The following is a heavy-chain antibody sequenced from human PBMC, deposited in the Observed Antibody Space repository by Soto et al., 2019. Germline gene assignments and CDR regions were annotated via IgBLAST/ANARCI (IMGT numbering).Heavy chain of an antibody. J-gene: IGHJ6*02. CDR2: IIPIFGTA. CDR3: AGDLRYSSSWTLTYYYYGMDV. D-gene: IGHD6-6*01. CDR1: GGTFSSYA. V-gene: IGHV1-69*06. Sequence: GASVKVSCKASGGTFSSYAISWVRQAPGQGLEWMGGIIPIFGTANYAQKFQGRVTITADKSTSTAFMELSSLRSEDTAVYYCAGDLRYSSSWTLTYYYYGMDVWGHGTTVTVSS.